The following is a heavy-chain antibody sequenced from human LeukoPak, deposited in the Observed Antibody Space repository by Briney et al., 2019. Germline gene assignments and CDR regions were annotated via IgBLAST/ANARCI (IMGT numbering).Heavy chain of an antibody. J-gene: IGHJ4*02. V-gene: IGHV3-48*01. CDR2: IDTGTSTI. Sequence: GGSLRLSCAASGFTFSTYSMNWVRQAPGKGLEWVSYIDTGTSTIYYADSVKGRFTISKDNAKNTLYLQMNSLRAEDTALYYCARGIVEFDYWGQGTLVTVSS. D-gene: IGHD1-26*01. CDR3: ARGIVEFDY. CDR1: GFTFSTYS.